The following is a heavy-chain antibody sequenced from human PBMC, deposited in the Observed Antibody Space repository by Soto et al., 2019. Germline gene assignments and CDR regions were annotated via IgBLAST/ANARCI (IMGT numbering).Heavy chain of an antibody. J-gene: IGHJ4*02. V-gene: IGHV1-18*01. CDR1: GYTFTSYG. CDR3: ARDGLIAVAGTFDY. CDR2: ISAYNGNT. D-gene: IGHD6-19*01. Sequence: GASVKVSCEASGYTFTSYGISCVRQAPGQGLEWMGWISAYNGNTNYAQKLQGRVTMTTDTSTSTAYMELRSLRSDDTAVYYCARDGLIAVAGTFDYWGQGTLVTVSS.